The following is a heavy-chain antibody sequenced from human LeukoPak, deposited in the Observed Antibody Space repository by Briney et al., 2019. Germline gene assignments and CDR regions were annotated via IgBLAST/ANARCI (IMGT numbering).Heavy chain of an antibody. J-gene: IGHJ4*02. Sequence: GASVKVSCKASRGTFSSYAISWVRQAPGQELEWMGGIIPIFGTVNYAQKFQGRVTITKDESTSTAYMELSSLRSEDTAICYCARDHCSGDSCYFFDYWGQGTLVTVSS. V-gene: IGHV1-69*05. CDR2: IIPIFGTV. CDR1: RGTFSSYA. D-gene: IGHD2-15*01. CDR3: ARDHCSGDSCYFFDY.